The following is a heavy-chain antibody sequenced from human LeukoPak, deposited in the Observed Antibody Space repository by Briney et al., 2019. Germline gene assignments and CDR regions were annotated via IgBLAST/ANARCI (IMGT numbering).Heavy chain of an antibody. Sequence: ASVKVSCKASGYTFTSYGISWVRQAPGQGLEWMGWISAYNGNTNYAQKLQGRVTMTTDTSTNTAYMELRSLRSDDTAVYYCARDPTSYSSSGEITHWGQGTLVTVSS. J-gene: IGHJ4*02. CDR2: ISAYNGNT. D-gene: IGHD6-6*01. CDR1: GYTFTSYG. V-gene: IGHV1-18*01. CDR3: ARDPTSYSSSGEITH.